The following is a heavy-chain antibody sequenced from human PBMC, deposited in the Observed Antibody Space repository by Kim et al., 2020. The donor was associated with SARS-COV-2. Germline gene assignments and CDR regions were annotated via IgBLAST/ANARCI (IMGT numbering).Heavy chain of an antibody. J-gene: IGHJ5*01. Sequence: SETLSLTCTVSGGSISSSYYYWVWLRQPPGQERDWIMSICYSGSTYSTPSLQIRVSISVATSKNHLSLSLSSVTAAATSVYYCATHAREFRVVVNWFYS. CDR3: ATHAREFRVVVNWFYS. CDR2: ICYSGST. V-gene: IGHV4-39*01. CDR1: GGSISSSYYY. D-gene: IGHD3-10*01.